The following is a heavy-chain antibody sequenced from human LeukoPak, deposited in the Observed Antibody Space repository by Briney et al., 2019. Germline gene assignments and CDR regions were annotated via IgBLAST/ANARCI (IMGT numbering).Heavy chain of an antibody. J-gene: IGHJ4*02. CDR1: GFTFSNYD. CDR3: AKTFGSGSEFLAD. CDR2: IGSAGDT. V-gene: IGHV3-13*01. D-gene: IGHD3-10*01. Sequence: GGSLRLSCAASGFTFSNYDMHWVRQATGKGLEWVSAIGSAGDTYYPDSVKGRFTISRDNSKNTLYLQMNSLRAEDTAVYYCAKTFGSGSEFLADWGQGTLVTVSS.